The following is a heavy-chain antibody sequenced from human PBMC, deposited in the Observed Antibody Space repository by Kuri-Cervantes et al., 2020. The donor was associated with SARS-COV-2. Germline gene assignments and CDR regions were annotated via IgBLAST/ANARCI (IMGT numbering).Heavy chain of an antibody. CDR1: GYTFTDYY. CDR3: ARGEGAGGLMGVLGWRGGGLLDF. J-gene: IGHJ4*02. CDR2: INPNSGGT. Sequence: ASVKVSCKASGYTFTDYYIYWVRQAPGQGLEWMGWINPNSGGTNYAQKFQGWVTMTRDTSLTTGYMELPRLTSDDPAVYLCARGEGAGGLMGVLGWRGGGLLDFWGQGTLVTVSS. V-gene: IGHV1-2*04. D-gene: IGHD3-16*01.